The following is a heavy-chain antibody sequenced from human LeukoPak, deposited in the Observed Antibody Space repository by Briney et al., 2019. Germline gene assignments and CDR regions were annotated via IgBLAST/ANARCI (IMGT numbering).Heavy chain of an antibody. CDR1: GYTFTSYY. Sequence: ASVKVSCKASGYTFTSYYMHWVRQAPGQGLEWMGIINPSGGSTIYAQKFQGRVTMTEDTSTDTAYMELGSLRSEDTAVYYCATAPGHIAVAGLSFDYWGQGTLVTVSS. V-gene: IGHV1-46*01. J-gene: IGHJ4*02. CDR3: ATAPGHIAVAGLSFDY. D-gene: IGHD6-19*01. CDR2: INPSGGST.